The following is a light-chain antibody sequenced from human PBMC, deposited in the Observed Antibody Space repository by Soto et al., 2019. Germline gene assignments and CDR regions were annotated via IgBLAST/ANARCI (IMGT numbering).Light chain of an antibody. CDR1: SGDVGGYNY. V-gene: IGLV2-8*01. Sequence: QSALTQPPSASGSPGQSVTISCTGTSGDVGGYNYVSWYQQHPGKAPKLMIFEVSERPSGVPDRFSASKSGNTASLTVSGLQAEDEADYYCSSYAGSNNYVCGTGTKLTVL. CDR3: SSYAGSNNYV. J-gene: IGLJ1*01. CDR2: EVS.